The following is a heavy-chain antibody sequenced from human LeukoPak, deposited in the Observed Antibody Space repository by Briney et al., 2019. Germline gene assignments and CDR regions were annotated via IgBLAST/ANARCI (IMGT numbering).Heavy chain of an antibody. V-gene: IGHV4-4*07. CDR3: ARQTSSSSSFYYYYMDV. D-gene: IGHD6-6*01. J-gene: IGHJ6*03. CDR2: IYTSGST. Sequence: SETVTLTCTVSGGSISSYYWSWIRQPAGKGLEGIGRIYTSGSTNYNPSLKSRVTMSVDTAKNQFSLKLSSVTAADTAVYYCARQTSSSSSFYYYYMDVWGKGTTVTVSS. CDR1: GGSISSYY.